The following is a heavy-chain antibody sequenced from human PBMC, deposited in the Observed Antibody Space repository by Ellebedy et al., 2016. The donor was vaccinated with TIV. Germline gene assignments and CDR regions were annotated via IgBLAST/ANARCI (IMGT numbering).Heavy chain of an antibody. CDR3: ARDRRGYSYGSLALGASYFDY. Sequence: GESLKIPXAASGFTFRSYSMNWVRQAPGKGLEWVSSISSSSSYIYYADSVKGRFTISRDNAKNSLYLQMNSLRAEDTAVYYCARDRRGYSYGSLALGASYFDYWGQGTLVTLSS. CDR2: ISSSSSYI. CDR1: GFTFRSYS. D-gene: IGHD5-18*01. V-gene: IGHV3-21*01. J-gene: IGHJ4*02.